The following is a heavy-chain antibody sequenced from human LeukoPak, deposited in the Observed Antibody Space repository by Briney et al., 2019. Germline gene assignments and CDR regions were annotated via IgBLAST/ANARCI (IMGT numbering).Heavy chain of an antibody. Sequence: GGSLRLSCGASGFTFSRYGMHWVRQAPGKGLEWVAIIWYDGSNKYYADSVKGRFTISRDNAENSVYLQMTGMRAEDTAVYYCARYYDGTTYNDAFDIWGPGTVVTVSS. V-gene: IGHV3-33*03. CDR3: ARYYDGTTYNDAFDI. CDR2: IWYDGSNK. CDR1: GFTFSRYG. D-gene: IGHD3-22*01. J-gene: IGHJ3*02.